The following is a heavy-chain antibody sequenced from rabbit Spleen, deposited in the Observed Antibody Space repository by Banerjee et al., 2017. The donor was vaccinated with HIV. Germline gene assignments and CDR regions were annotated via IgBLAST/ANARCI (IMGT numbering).Heavy chain of an antibody. Sequence: HLKETGGGLVQPGGSLTLSCKASGFTLSSYYMNWVRQAPGKGLEWIGYIDPVFGSTHYASWVNGRFTISSHNAQNTLYLQLSSLTAADTATYFCARSAGSGAVSAYLDLWGPGTLVTVS. J-gene: IGHJ4*01. D-gene: IGHD4-2*01. V-gene: IGHV1S7*01. CDR2: IDPVFGST. CDR1: GFTLSSYY. CDR3: ARSAGSGAVSAYLDL.